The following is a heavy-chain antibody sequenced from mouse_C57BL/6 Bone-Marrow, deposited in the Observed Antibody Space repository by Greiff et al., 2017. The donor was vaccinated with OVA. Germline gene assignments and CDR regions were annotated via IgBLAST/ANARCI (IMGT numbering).Heavy chain of an antibody. V-gene: IGHV1-20*01. Sequence: VQLKESGPELVKPGDSVKISCKASGYSFTGYFMNWVMQSHGKSLEWIGRINPYNGDTFYNQKFKGKATLTVDKSSSTAHMELRSLTSEDSAVYYCARRVYDYDGGDYYAMDYWGQGTSVTVSS. D-gene: IGHD2-4*01. CDR3: ARRVYDYDGGDYYAMDY. J-gene: IGHJ4*01. CDR1: GYSFTGYF. CDR2: INPYNGDT.